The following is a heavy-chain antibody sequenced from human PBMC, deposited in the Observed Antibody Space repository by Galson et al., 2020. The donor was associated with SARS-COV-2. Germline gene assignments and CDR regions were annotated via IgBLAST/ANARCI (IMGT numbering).Heavy chain of an antibody. V-gene: IGHV3-30*03. CDR1: GFTFSSYA. CDR3: ARLQGIAAAGYDYYYGMDV. CDR2: ISYDGSNK. J-gene: IGHJ6*02. D-gene: IGHD6-13*01. Sequence: GESLKISCAASGFTFSSYAMHWVRQAPGKGLEWVAVISYDGSNKYYADSVKGRFTISRDNSKNTLYLQMNSLRAEDTAVYYCARLQGIAAAGYDYYYGMDVWGQGTTVTVSS.